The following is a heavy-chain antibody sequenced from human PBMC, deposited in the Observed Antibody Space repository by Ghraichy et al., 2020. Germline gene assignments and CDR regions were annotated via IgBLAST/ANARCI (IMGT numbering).Heavy chain of an antibody. V-gene: IGHV3-48*03. J-gene: IGHJ6*02. Sequence: GGSLRLSCAASGFTFSSSEMPWVRQAPGTGLEWVSYISSSGSTIYYADSVKGRFTISRDNAKNSLYLQMNSLRAEDTAVYYCARDEGIAASGEGWYGMDAGSHGT. CDR1: GFTFSSSE. CDR3: ARDEGIAASGEGWYGMDA. CDR2: ISSSGSTI. D-gene: IGHD6-13*01.